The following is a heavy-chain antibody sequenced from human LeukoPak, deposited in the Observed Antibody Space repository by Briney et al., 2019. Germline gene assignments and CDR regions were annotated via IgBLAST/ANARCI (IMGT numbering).Heavy chain of an antibody. D-gene: IGHD3-10*01. CDR1: GEPIGSYF. J-gene: IGHJ4*02. CDR3: ARDEVYGELYY. Sequence: PSETLPLTCTISGEPIGSYFWSWIRQPAGKGLEWIGRISASGSTYYSPSLKSRVSMSVDKSKDQFSLNLTSLSAADTAIYYCARDEVYGELYYWGQGTLVSVSS. CDR2: ISASGST. V-gene: IGHV4-4*07.